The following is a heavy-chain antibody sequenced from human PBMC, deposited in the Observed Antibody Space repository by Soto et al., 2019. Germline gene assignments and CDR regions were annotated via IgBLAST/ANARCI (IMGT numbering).Heavy chain of an antibody. J-gene: IGHJ4*02. CDR1: GGTFSSYA. CDR3: ARGVDYGGNSDY. Sequence: QVQLVQSGAEVKKPGSSVKVSCKASGGTFSSYAISWVRQAHGQGLEWMGGIIPIFGTANYAQKFQGRVTFTADESTSTADMELSSLRYEETAVYYCARGVDYGGNSDYWGQGTVVTVSS. V-gene: IGHV1-69*01. CDR2: IIPIFGTA. D-gene: IGHD4-17*01.